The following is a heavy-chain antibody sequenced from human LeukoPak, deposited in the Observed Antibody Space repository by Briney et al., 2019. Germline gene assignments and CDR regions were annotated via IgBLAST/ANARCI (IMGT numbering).Heavy chain of an antibody. D-gene: IGHD4-11*01. CDR3: ARPTTYYYYAMDV. J-gene: IGHJ6*02. Sequence: SETLSLTCTVSGGSISGYYWSWIRQPPGKGLEWIGEINHSGSTNYNPSLKSRVTISVDTSKNQFSLKLRSVTAADTAVYYCARPTTYYYYAMDVWGQGTTVTVSS. V-gene: IGHV4-34*01. CDR1: GGSISGYY. CDR2: INHSGST.